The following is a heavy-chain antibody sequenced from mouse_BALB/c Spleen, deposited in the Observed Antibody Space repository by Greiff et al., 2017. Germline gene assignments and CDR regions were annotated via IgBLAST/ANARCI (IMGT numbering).Heavy chain of an antibody. CDR3: ARDIGGGIYFDY. CDR2: IRNKANGYTT. J-gene: IGHJ2*01. CDR1: GFTFTDYY. Sequence: EVQLVESGGGLVQPGGSLRLSCATSGFTFTDYYMSWVRQPPGKALEWLGFIRNKANGYTTEYSASVKGRFTISRDNSQSILYLQMNTLRAEDSATYYCARDIGGGIYFDYWGQGTTLTVSS. V-gene: IGHV7-3*02. D-gene: IGHD1-1*02.